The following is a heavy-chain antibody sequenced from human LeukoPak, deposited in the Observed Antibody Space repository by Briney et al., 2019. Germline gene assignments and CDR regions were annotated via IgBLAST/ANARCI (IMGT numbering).Heavy chain of an antibody. Sequence: WETLSLTCTVSGGSISSYYWSWIRQPPGKGLDWIGYIYYSGSTNYNPSLKSRVTISVDMSKNQFSLKLNSVTAADTAVYYCARLGSDYYGSGSYYPWCQGTLVTVSS. CDR2: IYYSGST. J-gene: IGHJ4*02. D-gene: IGHD3-10*01. CDR1: GGSISSYY. V-gene: IGHV4-59*08. CDR3: ARLGSDYYGSGSYYP.